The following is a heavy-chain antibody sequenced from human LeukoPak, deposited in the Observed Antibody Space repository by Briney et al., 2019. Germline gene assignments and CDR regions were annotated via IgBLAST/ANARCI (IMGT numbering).Heavy chain of an antibody. CDR1: GFIFSDFG. Sequence: GGSLRLSCVASGFIFSDFGMNWVRQVPGKGLEWVAFISSRGTPTFYAESVKGRFTISRDTGKKSLDLQMTSLRVEDTAAYYCVRGTDCSATTCYPLSAFDSWGQGTLVTVSS. V-gene: IGHV3-48*01. CDR2: ISSRGTPT. D-gene: IGHD2-2*01. CDR3: VRGTDCSATTCYPLSAFDS. J-gene: IGHJ4*02.